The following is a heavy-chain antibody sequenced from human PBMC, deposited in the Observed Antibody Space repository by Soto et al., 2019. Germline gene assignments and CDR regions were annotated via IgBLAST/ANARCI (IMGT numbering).Heavy chain of an antibody. D-gene: IGHD1-26*01. CDR1: GGSFSGYN. Sequence: VQLQQWGAGLLKPSETLSLTCAVYGGSFSGYNWNWIRQPPGKGLEWIGEINQSGSANYNPPLKSRVTISVDTSKNQFSLKLSSVTAADTAVYYCANPTKSGMDVWGLGTTVIVSS. CDR2: INQSGSA. J-gene: IGHJ6*02. V-gene: IGHV4-34*01. CDR3: ANPTKSGMDV.